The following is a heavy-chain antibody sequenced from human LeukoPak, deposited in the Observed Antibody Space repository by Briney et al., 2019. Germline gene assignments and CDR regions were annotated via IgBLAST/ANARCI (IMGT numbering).Heavy chain of an antibody. D-gene: IGHD1-14*01. Sequence: GGSLRLSCAASGFTFDDYAMHWVRQAPGKGLEWVSGISWNSGSIGYADSVKGRFTISRDNAKNSLYLQMNSLRAEDTALYYCATEPGFMDVWGQGTTVTVSS. CDR2: ISWNSGSI. CDR1: GFTFDDYA. J-gene: IGHJ6*02. V-gene: IGHV3-9*01. CDR3: ATEPGFMDV.